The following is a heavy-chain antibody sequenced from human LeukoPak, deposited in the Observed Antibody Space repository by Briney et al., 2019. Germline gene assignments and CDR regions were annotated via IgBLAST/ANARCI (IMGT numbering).Heavy chain of an antibody. Sequence: GGSLRLSCAASGFTFSSYWMSWVRQAPGKGLEWVANIKKDGSEKYYVDSVKGRFTISRDNAKNSLYLQMNSLRAEDTALYYCARGSSGSYTFDYWGQGTLVTVSS. J-gene: IGHJ4*02. CDR3: ARGSSGSYTFDY. CDR2: IKKDGSEK. V-gene: IGHV3-7*03. D-gene: IGHD1-26*01. CDR1: GFTFSSYW.